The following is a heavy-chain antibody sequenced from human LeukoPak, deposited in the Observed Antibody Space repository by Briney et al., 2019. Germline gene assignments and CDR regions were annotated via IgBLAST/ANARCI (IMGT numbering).Heavy chain of an antibody. CDR3: AEEELGYSYAN. CDR1: GFTFSSYS. V-gene: IGHV3-21*01. CDR2: ISSSSSYI. J-gene: IGHJ4*02. D-gene: IGHD5-18*01. Sequence: GGSLRLSCAASGFTFSSYSMNWVRQAPGKGLEWVSSISSSSSYIYYADSVKGRFTISRDNAKNSLYLQMNSLRAEDTAVYYCAEEELGYSYANWGQGTLVTVSS.